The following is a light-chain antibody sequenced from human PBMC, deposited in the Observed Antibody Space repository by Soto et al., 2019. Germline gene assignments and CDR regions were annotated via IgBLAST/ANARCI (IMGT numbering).Light chain of an antibody. Sequence: HSALTQPPSASGSPGQSVTISCTGTSSDVGGYNYVSWYQQHPGKAPKLMIYDVSKRPSGVPDRFSGSKSGNTASLIVSGLQAEDEADYYCSSYAGTNIVVFGGGTKLTVL. CDR1: SSDVGGYNY. CDR2: DVS. J-gene: IGLJ2*01. V-gene: IGLV2-8*01. CDR3: SSYAGTNIVV.